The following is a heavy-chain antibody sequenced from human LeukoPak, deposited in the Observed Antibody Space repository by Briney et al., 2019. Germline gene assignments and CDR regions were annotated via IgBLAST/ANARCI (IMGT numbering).Heavy chain of an antibody. V-gene: IGHV4-39*07. CDR2: VYYSGTT. D-gene: IGHD6-19*01. J-gene: IGHJ4*02. Sequence: SQTLSLTCTVSGGSITSSNYYWSWIRQPPGKALEWIGSVYYSGTTSYNPSLKSRVTISVDMSKNHFSLRLRSVTAADTAMYYCARGTLYRGWSYYLDFWGQGSQVTVSS. CDR3: ARGTLYRGWSYYLDF. CDR1: GGSITSSNYY.